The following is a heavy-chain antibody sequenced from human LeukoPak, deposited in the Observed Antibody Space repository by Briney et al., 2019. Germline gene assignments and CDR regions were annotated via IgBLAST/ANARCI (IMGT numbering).Heavy chain of an antibody. D-gene: IGHD2-2*01. J-gene: IGHJ3*02. CDR2: IYYSGST. Sequence: SETLSLTCTVSGGSISSSSYYWGWIRQPPGKGLEWIGSIYYSGSTYYNPSLKSRVTISVDTSKNQFSLKLSSVTAADTAVYYCARLPKRRYCSSTSCYYDAFDIWSQGTMVTVSS. CDR3: ARLPKRRYCSSTSCYYDAFDI. V-gene: IGHV4-39*01. CDR1: GGSISSSSYY.